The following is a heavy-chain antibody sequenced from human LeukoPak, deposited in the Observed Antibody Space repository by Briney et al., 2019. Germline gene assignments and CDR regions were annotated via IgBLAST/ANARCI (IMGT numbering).Heavy chain of an antibody. J-gene: IGHJ4*02. CDR2: ITNSGANT. Sequence: TGGSLRLSCAASGFTFSSYAMSWVRQAPGKGLEWVSAITNSGANTYYADSVKGRFTISRDNSENTLYLQMNNLRAEDTAVYYCAKLGDCSSSSCYPRTPIDYWGQGTLVTVSS. V-gene: IGHV3-23*01. D-gene: IGHD2-2*01. CDR1: GFTFSSYA. CDR3: AKLGDCSSSSCYPRTPIDY.